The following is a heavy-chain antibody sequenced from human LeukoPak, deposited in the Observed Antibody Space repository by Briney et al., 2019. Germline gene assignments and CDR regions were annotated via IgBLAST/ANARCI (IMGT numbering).Heavy chain of an antibody. Sequence: ASVKVSCKASGYTFTSYDINWVRQSTGQGLEWMGGMNPNSGNTGYAQKFQGRVTMTRNTSISTAYMELSSLRAEDTAVYYCARSDTVTMYYYYYYMDVWGKGTTVTVSS. CDR1: GYTFTSYD. D-gene: IGHD4-17*01. CDR3: ARSDTVTMYYYYYYMDV. V-gene: IGHV1-8*01. J-gene: IGHJ6*03. CDR2: MNPNSGNT.